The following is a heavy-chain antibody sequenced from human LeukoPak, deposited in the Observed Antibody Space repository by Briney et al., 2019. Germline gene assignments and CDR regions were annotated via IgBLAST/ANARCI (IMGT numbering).Heavy chain of an antibody. D-gene: IGHD3-10*02. CDR1: GFTFTTYW. J-gene: IGHJ6*04. CDR2: INQGGTEK. V-gene: IGHV3-7*01. Sequence: AGGSLTRSCAASGFTFTTYWMRRLRQLPGKGLEWVANINQGGTEKYYVDSGKGRFTISRDNAKDSLYLQMNSLRAEDTAVYYCAELGITMIGGVWGKGTTVTISS. CDR3: AELGITMIGGV.